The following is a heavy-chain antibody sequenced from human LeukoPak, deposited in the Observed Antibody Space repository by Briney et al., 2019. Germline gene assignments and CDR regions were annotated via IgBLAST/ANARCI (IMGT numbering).Heavy chain of an antibody. V-gene: IGHV5-51*01. CDR2: IYPGDSDT. Sequence: GESLKISCKGSGYSFTSYWIGWVRQMPGKGLEWMGIIYPGDSDTRYSPSFQGQVTISADKSISTAYLQWSSLKASDTAMYYCARGNYDSSGLACYFDYWGQGTLVTVSP. CDR1: GYSFTSYW. J-gene: IGHJ4*02. CDR3: ARGNYDSSGLACYFDY. D-gene: IGHD3-22*01.